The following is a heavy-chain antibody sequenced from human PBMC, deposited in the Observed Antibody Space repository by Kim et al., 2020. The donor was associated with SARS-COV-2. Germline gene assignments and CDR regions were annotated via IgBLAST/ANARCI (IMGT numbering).Heavy chain of an antibody. J-gene: IGHJ4*02. CDR1: GFTFSSYA. D-gene: IGHD3-10*01. Sequence: GGSLRLSCAASGFTFSSYAMSWVRQAPGKGLEWVSAISGSGGSTYYADSVKGRFTISRDNSKNTLYLQMNSLRAEDTAVYYCAKDGTMVRGVIIATYFDYSGRGTLVTFSS. CDR2: ISGSGGST. V-gene: IGHV3-23*01. CDR3: AKDGTMVRGVIIATYFDY.